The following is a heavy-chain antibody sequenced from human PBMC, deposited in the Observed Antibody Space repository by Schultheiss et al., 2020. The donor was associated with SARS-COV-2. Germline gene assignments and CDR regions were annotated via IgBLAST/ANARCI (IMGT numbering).Heavy chain of an antibody. CDR1: GFTFSSYA. J-gene: IGHJ4*02. Sequence: GGSLRLSCAASGFTFSSYAMHWVRQAPGKGLEWVAVISYDGSNKYYADSMQGRFTVSRDNSKNTLYLQMNSLRAEDTAVYYCAKDQVIAAAGGSFDYWGQGTLVTVSS. V-gene: IGHV3-30-3*01. CDR2: ISYDGSNK. D-gene: IGHD6-13*01. CDR3: AKDQVIAAAGGSFDY.